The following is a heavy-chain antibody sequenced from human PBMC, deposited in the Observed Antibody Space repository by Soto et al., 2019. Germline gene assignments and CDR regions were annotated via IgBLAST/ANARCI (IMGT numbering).Heavy chain of an antibody. J-gene: IGHJ4*02. D-gene: IGHD1-26*01. V-gene: IGHV4-59*06. Sequence: SETLSLTCTVSGASLRSYYWSWIRQHPGKGLEWIGYIYYSGSTYYNPSLKSRVTISVDTSKNQFSLKLSSVTAADTAVYYCARTPLLWGQGTLVTVSS. CDR1: GASLRSYY. CDR3: ARTPLL. CDR2: IYYSGST.